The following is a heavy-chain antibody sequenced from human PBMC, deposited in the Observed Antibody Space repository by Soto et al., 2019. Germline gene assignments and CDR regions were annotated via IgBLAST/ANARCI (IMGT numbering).Heavy chain of an antibody. V-gene: IGHV3-7*03. CDR1: GFSFSTYW. D-gene: IGHD3-16*01. Sequence: GGSLRLSCAASGFSFSTYWMSWVRQAPGKGLEWVANIKDDGGETYYVDSVKGRFTISRDNAKTSLYLQMNSLRAEDTAVYYCAKGGHTDFCGQGTLVTVSS. J-gene: IGHJ4*01. CDR2: IKDDGGET. CDR3: AKGGHTDF.